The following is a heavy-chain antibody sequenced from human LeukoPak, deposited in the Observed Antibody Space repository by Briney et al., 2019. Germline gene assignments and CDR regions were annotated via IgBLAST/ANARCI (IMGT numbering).Heavy chain of an antibody. J-gene: IGHJ4*02. CDR2: IRSKTNNYAT. Sequence: PGGSLRLSCAASGFAFSASSMHWVRQASGKGLEWVGRIRSKTNNYATAYAASFKGRFTLSRDDSKNTVYLQLDSLKAEDTAVYYCTGHGESYSDFWTNDFWGQGTLVTVSA. V-gene: IGHV3-73*01. CDR1: GFAFSASS. D-gene: IGHD3-3*01. CDR3: TGHGESYSDFWTNDF.